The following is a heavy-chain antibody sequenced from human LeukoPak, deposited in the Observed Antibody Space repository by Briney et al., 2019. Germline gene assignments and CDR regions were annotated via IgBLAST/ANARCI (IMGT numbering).Heavy chain of an antibody. V-gene: IGHV4-31*03. CDR3: ARGCGWRRLEEIDY. Sequence: SETLSLTCTVSGGSISSGGYYWSWIRQHPGKGLEWIGYIYYSGSTYYNPSLKSRVTISVDTSKNQFSLKLSSVTAADTAVYYCARGCGWRRLEEIDYWGQGILVTVSS. D-gene: IGHD1-1*01. J-gene: IGHJ4*02. CDR1: GGSISSGGYY. CDR2: IYYSGST.